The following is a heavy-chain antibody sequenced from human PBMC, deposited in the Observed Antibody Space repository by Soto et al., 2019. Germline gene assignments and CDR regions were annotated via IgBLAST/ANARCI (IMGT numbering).Heavy chain of an antibody. Sequence: EVQLLESGGGLVQPGGSLRLSCAASGFTFSSYAMSWVRQAPGKGLEWVSAISGSGGSTYYPDSVKGRFTISRDNSKNTLYLLMNSLSAEDTAVYYCAGFGWQRLVHHWGQGTLVTVSS. CDR2: ISGSGGST. CDR1: GFTFSSYA. V-gene: IGHV3-23*01. D-gene: IGHD6-13*01. CDR3: AGFGWQRLVHH. J-gene: IGHJ4*02.